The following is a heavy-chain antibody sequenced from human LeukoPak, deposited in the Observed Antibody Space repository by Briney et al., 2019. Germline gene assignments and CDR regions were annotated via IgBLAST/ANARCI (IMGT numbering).Heavy chain of an antibody. CDR3: VRDDQWDVECFQH. J-gene: IGHJ1*01. CDR2: ISAYNGNT. D-gene: IGHD1-26*01. V-gene: IGHV1-18*01. Sequence: ASVKVSCKASGYTFTNYAITWVRQAPGQGLEWMGWISAYNGNTNFAQKFRGRVTMTTDTSTSTAYMELRSLTSDDTAVYYCVRDDQWDVECFQHWGQGTLVTVSS. CDR1: GYTFTNYA.